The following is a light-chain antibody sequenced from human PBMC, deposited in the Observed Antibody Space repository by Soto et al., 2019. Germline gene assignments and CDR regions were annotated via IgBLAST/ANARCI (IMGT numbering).Light chain of an antibody. CDR1: QSIGNY. CDR2: AAS. V-gene: IGKV1-39*01. J-gene: IGKJ3*01. CDR3: QHSYITPEVT. Sequence: DIQMTQSPSSLSASVGDRVTITCRASQSIGNYLNWYQQKPGKAPKLLIYAASSLQSWVPARFSGSGSEIHFTLTISSLQPEDFATYYCQHSYITPEVTFGPGTKVDIK.